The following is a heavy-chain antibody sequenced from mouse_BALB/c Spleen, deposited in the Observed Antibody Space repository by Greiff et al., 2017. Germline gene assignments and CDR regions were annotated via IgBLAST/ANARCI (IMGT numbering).Heavy chain of an antibody. Sequence: VKLVESGPGLVAPSQSLSITCTVSGFSLTSYGVHWVRQPPGKGLEWLGVIWAGGSTNYNSALMSRLSISKDNSKSQVFLKMNSLQTDDTAMYYCAREGFTTAHYYAMDYWGQGTSVTVSS. J-gene: IGHJ4*01. V-gene: IGHV2-9*02. CDR2: IWAGGST. CDR3: AREGFTTAHYYAMDY. CDR1: GFSLTSYG. D-gene: IGHD1-2*01.